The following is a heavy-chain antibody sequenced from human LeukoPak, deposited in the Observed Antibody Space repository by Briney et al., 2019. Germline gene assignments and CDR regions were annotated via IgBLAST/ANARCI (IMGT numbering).Heavy chain of an antibody. CDR1: GFTFSSYS. D-gene: IGHD3-9*01. CDR2: IKQDGSEK. CDR3: ARGADSGYSSDN. V-gene: IGHV3-7*01. Sequence: GGSLRLSCAASGFTFSSYSMSWVRQAPGKGLEWVANIKQDGSEKNYVGSVKGRFTIARDNAKNSLYLQMNSLRAEDTAVYYCARGADSGYSSDNWGQGTLVSVSS. J-gene: IGHJ4*02.